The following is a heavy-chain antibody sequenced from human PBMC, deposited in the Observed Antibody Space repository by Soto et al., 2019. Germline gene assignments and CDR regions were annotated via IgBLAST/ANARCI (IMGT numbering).Heavy chain of an antibody. Sequence: QLQLQESGSGLVKPSQTLSLTCAVSGGSISSGGYSWSWIRQPPGKGLEWIGYMYHSGSTYYNPPLKSPVTISVNRSKNQFSLKLSSVTAPGTAVYYCARALGWFGELLGGYYFDYWGQGTLVTVSS. D-gene: IGHD3-10*01. CDR1: GGSISSGGYS. J-gene: IGHJ4*02. V-gene: IGHV4-30-2*01. CDR3: ARALGWFGELLGGYYFDY. CDR2: MYHSGST.